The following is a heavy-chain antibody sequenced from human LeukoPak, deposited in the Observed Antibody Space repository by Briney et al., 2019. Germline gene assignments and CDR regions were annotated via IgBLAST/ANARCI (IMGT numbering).Heavy chain of an antibody. CDR2: INPNSGDT. CDR3: ATLMAHLDY. V-gene: IGHV1-2*02. Sequence: GASVKVSCTAFGYTFTDYHMHWVRQAPGQGLEWMGWINPNSGDTNYAQTFQGRVTMTRDTTISTAYMELSRLRSDDTAVFYCATLMAHLDYWGQGTLVTVSS. CDR1: GYTFTDYH. J-gene: IGHJ4*02. D-gene: IGHD2-8*01.